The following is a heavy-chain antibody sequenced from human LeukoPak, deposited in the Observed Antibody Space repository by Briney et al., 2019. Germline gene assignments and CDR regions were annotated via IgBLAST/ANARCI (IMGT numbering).Heavy chain of an antibody. CDR2: IYHSGNT. J-gene: IGHJ4*02. D-gene: IGHD3-10*01. CDR3: ARVHGSIDDC. Sequence: SETLSLTCTVSGVSISSNNWWSWVRPPPGKGLEWSGEIYHSGNTNYNPSLKSRVTISVDKSKNQVSLKLNSVTAADTAVYFCARVHGSIDDCWGQGTLVTVSS. CDR1: GVSISSNNW. V-gene: IGHV4-4*02.